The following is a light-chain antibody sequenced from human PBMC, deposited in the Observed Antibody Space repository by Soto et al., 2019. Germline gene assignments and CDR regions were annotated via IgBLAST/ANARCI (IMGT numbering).Light chain of an antibody. Sequence: ECVWTQSPDTLSLSPGERATLSCRASQSVSSYLAWYQQKPGQAPRLLMYEASTRATGIPARFSGGGSGTDFTLTIISLEPEDFAVYYCQQLRDWPCTCDRGTKV. CDR3: QQLRDWPCT. CDR2: EAS. CDR1: QSVSSY. J-gene: IGKJ1*01. V-gene: IGKV3-11*01.